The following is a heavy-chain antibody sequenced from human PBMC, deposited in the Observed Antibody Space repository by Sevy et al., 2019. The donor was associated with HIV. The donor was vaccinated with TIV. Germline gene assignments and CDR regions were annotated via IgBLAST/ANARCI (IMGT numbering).Heavy chain of an antibody. CDR3: TRGLATADTPEYYFDF. J-gene: IGHJ4*02. D-gene: IGHD5-12*01. Sequence: GESLKISCTTSGFTFDDYAMSWFRQAPGKGLEWVAFITRNSYEAYGGTTDYAASVKGRFIISRDDSKSVAYLQMNSPKTEDTAVYYCTRGLATADTPEYYFDFWGQGTLVTVSS. CDR2: ITRNSYEAYGGTT. V-gene: IGHV3-49*03. CDR1: GFTFDDYA.